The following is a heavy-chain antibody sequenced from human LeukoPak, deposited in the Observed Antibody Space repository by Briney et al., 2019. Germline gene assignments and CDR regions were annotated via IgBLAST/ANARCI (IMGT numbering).Heavy chain of an antibody. J-gene: IGHJ4*02. CDR3: ARDSYVPFDY. CDR2: MYNSGST. CDR1: GVSISDYY. D-gene: IGHD3-10*02. Sequence: PSETLSLTCTVSGVSISDYYWSWIRQPAGKGLEWIGRMYNSGSTNYNPSLKSRVTISVDTSKNQFSLKLSSVTAADTAVYYCARDSYVPFDYWGQGTLVTVSS. V-gene: IGHV4-4*07.